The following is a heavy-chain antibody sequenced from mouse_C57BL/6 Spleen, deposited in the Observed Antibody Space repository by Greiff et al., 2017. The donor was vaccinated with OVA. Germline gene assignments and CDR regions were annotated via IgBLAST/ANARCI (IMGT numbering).Heavy chain of an antibody. V-gene: IGHV5-16*01. CDR3: ARDGYYGSSYYVDY. J-gene: IGHJ2*01. D-gene: IGHD1-1*01. CDR2: INYDGSST. Sequence: EVQLVESEGGLVQPGSSMKLSCTASGFTFSDYYMAWVRQVPEKGLEWVANINYDGSSTYYLDTLKSRFIISRDNAKNIIYLQMSSLKSEDTATYYCARDGYYGSSYYVDYWGQGTTLTVSS. CDR1: GFTFSDYY.